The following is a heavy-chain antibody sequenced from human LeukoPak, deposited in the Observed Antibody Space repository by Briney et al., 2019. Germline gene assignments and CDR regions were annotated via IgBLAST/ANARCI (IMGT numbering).Heavy chain of an antibody. CDR1: GYTFTSYY. J-gene: IGHJ4*02. CDR3: ARDLGFGELSFLPFDY. CDR2: INPSGGST. D-gene: IGHD3-10*01. V-gene: IGHV1-46*01. Sequence: ASVNLSCKASGYTFTSYYMHWVRHAPGQGLEWMVIINPSGGSTSYAEKFQGIVTMTRDMSTHTVYMELSTLRSEDTAVYYCARDLGFGELSFLPFDYWGPGTLVTVSS.